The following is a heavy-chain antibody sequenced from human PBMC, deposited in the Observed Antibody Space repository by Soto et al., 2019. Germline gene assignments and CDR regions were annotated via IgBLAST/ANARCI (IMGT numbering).Heavy chain of an antibody. D-gene: IGHD3-22*01. Sequence: EVQLLESGGALVQPGGSLRLSCAASRFTFNSYVMTWVRQAPGEGLEWVSSISRSGRGSAYYADSVKGRFTISRDNSENTLFLQMNNLRDEDTALYYCARGRYLDSSDYWVANLPFDHWGLGTLVTVSS. J-gene: IGHJ4*02. CDR1: RFTFNSYV. V-gene: IGHV3-23*01. CDR2: ISRSGRGSA. CDR3: ARGRYLDSSDYWVANLPFDH.